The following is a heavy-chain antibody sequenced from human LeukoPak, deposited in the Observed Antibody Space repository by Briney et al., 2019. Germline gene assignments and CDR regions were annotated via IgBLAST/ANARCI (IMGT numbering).Heavy chain of an antibody. D-gene: IGHD1-26*01. Sequence: SETLSLTCTVSGGSITSSTSYWGWIRQPPGKRLEWIGSFSYTGSTFYNPSLKSRVTISADTSKNQFSLKLSSVTAADTAVYHCAKNGQSGFSFDPWGQGTLVTVSS. J-gene: IGHJ5*02. CDR1: GGSITSSTSY. CDR3: AKNGQSGFSFDP. V-gene: IGHV4-39*07. CDR2: FSYTGST.